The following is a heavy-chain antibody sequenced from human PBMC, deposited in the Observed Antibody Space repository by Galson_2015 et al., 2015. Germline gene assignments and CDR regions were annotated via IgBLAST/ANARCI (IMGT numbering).Heavy chain of an antibody. CDR2: INGDKSST. V-gene: IGHV3-74*01. Sequence: HWVRHAPGKGPVWVSRINGDKSSTSYADSVKGRFTISRDTAKNMLYLQMNSLRADDTAVYYCARGESASSWTTFDYWGQGTLVTVSS. CDR3: ARGESASSWTTFDY. J-gene: IGHJ4*02. D-gene: IGHD2-2*01.